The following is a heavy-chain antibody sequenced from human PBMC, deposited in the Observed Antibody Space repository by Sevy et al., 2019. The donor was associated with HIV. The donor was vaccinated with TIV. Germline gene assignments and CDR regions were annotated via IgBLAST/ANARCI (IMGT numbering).Heavy chain of an antibody. CDR1: GYTFTNYH. J-gene: IGHJ6*02. Sequence: ASVKVSCKASGYTFTNYHITWVRQAPGQGLEWMGRITPNNGDTNYAQKFQGRVTMTRDTSISTAYMELSRLRSDDTAVYYCASPDYGSGSPRYYYYGMDVWGQGTTVTVSS. V-gene: IGHV1-2*02. D-gene: IGHD3-10*01. CDR2: ITPNNGDT. CDR3: ASPDYGSGSPRYYYYGMDV.